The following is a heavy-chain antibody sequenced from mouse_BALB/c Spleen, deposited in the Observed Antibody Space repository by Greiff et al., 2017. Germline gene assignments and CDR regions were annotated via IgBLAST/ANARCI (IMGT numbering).Heavy chain of an antibody. Sequence: VKLVESGPGLVAPSQSLSITCTVSGFSLTSYGVHWVRQPPGKGLEWLGVIWAGGSTNYNSALMSRLSISKDNSKSQVFLKMNSLQTDDTAMYYCARGELAYYYAMDYWGQGTSVTVSS. V-gene: IGHV2-9*02. D-gene: IGHD4-1*01. CDR2: IWAGGST. J-gene: IGHJ4*01. CDR3: ARGELAYYYAMDY. CDR1: GFSLTSYG.